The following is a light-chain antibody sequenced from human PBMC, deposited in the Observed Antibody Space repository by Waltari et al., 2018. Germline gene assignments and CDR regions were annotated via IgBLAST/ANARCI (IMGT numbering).Light chain of an antibody. J-gene: IGLJ3*02. CDR3: CSYAGSITFWV. Sequence: QSALTQPRSVSGSPGQSATISCTGTSSDVGGSTFVPWSQHHPGKAPKLIIYHVTKRPSGVPDRFSASKSDNTASLTISGLQAEDEADYYCCSYAGSITFWVFGGGTKLTVL. V-gene: IGLV2-11*01. CDR1: SSDVGGSTF. CDR2: HVT.